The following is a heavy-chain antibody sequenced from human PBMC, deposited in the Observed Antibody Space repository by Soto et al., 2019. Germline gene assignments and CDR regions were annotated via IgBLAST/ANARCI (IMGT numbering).Heavy chain of an antibody. CDR3: ARDQGYFSSTSCVGFDY. J-gene: IGHJ4*02. D-gene: IGHD2-2*01. CDR2: IIPIFGTA. Sequence: QVQLVQSGAEVKKPGSSVKVSCKASGGTFSSYAISWVRQAPGQGLEWMGGIIPIFGTANYAQKFQGRVTITADESTSKAYMELSSLRSEDTAVYYCARDQGYFSSTSCVGFDYWGQGTLVTVSS. V-gene: IGHV1-69*01. CDR1: GGTFSSYA.